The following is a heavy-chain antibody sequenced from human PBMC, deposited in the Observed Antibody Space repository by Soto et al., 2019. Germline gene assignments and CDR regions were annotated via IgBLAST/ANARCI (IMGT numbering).Heavy chain of an antibody. CDR1: GFTFSRYW. CDR2: INNDGSST. CDR3: ESGDSSSWMGDYFDY. V-gene: IGHV3-74*01. J-gene: IGHJ4*02. Sequence: HPGGSLRLSCAASGFTFSRYWMHWVRQAPGKGLVWVSRINNDGSSTSYADAVKGRFTISRGNAKNTLYLQMNSLRAEDMAVYYCESGDSSSWMGDYFDYWGQGALVTVSS. D-gene: IGHD6-13*01.